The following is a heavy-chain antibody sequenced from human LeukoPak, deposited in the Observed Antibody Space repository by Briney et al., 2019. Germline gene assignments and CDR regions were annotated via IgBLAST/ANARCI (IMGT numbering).Heavy chain of an antibody. CDR3: AKDAVLYYYDSSGYDY. CDR1: GFTFSSYG. J-gene: IGHJ4*02. V-gene: IGHV3-33*06. D-gene: IGHD3-22*01. Sequence: GRSLRLSCAASGFTFSSYGMHWVRQAPGKGLEWVAVVWYDGSNKYYADSVKGRFTISRDNSKNTLYLQMNSLRAEDTAAYYCAKDAVLYYYDSSGYDYWGQGTLVTVSS. CDR2: VWYDGSNK.